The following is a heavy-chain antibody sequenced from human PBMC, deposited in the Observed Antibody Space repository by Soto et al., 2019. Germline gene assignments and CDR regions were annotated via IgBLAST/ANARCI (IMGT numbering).Heavy chain of an antibody. Sequence: PGGSLRLSCAASEFTGATDYIGWVRQAPGKGLDWVSVIYSGGTTNYGDSVKGRFTISRDRSKNTLYLQMNSLRVEDTAVYYCATMVTRAFDIWGPGTMVTVSS. D-gene: IGHD2-8*01. V-gene: IGHV3-53*01. CDR2: IYSGGTT. CDR1: EFTGATDY. CDR3: ATMVTRAFDI. J-gene: IGHJ3*02.